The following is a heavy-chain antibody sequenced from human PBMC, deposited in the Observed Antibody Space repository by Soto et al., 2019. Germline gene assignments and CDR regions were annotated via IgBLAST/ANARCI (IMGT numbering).Heavy chain of an antibody. CDR2: IWYDGSNK. J-gene: IGHJ4*02. CDR3: ARDRGIVAVGYYFDY. Sequence: QVQLVESGGGVVQPGRSLRLSCAASGFTFSSYGMHWVRQAPGKGLEWVAVIWYDGSNKYYADSVKGRFTISRDNSKNTLYLQMNSLRAEDTAVYYCARDRGIVAVGYYFDYWGQGTLVTVSS. V-gene: IGHV3-33*01. CDR1: GFTFSSYG. D-gene: IGHD5-12*01.